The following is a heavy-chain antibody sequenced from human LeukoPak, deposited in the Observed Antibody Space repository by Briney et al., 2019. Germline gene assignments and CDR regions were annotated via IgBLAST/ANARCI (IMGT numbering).Heavy chain of an antibody. Sequence: PSETLSLTCSVSAGSISSSNWWSWVRQSPVKGLEWIGEIYLYGTTNYNPSLKSRVTMSVDRSKNQFSLKLSSVTAADTAVYYCARQKWEQQGRDYYFNGLDVWGPGTTVTVSS. V-gene: IGHV4-4*02. D-gene: IGHD1-26*01. CDR3: ARQKWEQQGRDYYFNGLDV. J-gene: IGHJ6*02. CDR1: AGSISSSNW. CDR2: IYLYGTT.